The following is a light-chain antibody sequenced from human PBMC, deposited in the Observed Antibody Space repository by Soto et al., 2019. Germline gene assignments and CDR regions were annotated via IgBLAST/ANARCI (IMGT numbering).Light chain of an antibody. Sequence: QSALTQPPSASGSPGQSVTISCTGTSSDIGGYNYVSWYQQHPGKAPKLIIYEVSKRPSGVPDRFSGSKSGTTASLTVSGLQADDEDDYSCTSYAGSNNLVFAGGTQLTVL. J-gene: IGLJ3*02. CDR3: TSYAGSNNLV. CDR1: SSDIGGYNY. CDR2: EVS. V-gene: IGLV2-8*01.